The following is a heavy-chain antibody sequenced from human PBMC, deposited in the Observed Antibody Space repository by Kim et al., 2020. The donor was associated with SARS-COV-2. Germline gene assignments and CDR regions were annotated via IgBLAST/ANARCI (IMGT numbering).Heavy chain of an antibody. CDR2: IYYSGST. D-gene: IGHD2-15*01. V-gene: IGHV4-59*01. CDR3: ARAERGGGNYYFDY. J-gene: IGHJ4*02. Sequence: SETLSLTCTVSGGSISSYYWSWIRQPPGKGLEWIGYIYYSGSTNYNPSLKSRVTISVDTSKNQFSLKLSSVTTADTAVYYCARAERGGGNYYFDYWGQGTLVTVSS. CDR1: GGSISSYY.